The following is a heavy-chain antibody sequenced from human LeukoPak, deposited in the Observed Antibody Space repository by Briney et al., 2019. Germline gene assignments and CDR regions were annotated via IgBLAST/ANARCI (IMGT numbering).Heavy chain of an antibody. Sequence: PSETLSLTCTVSGGSISSYYWSWIRQPAGKGLEWIGRIYTSGSTNYNPSLKSRVTISVDTSKNQFSLKLSSVTAADTAVYYCAREGAAAGYYYYYYMDVWGKGTTVTISS. CDR3: AREGAAAGYYYYYYMDV. D-gene: IGHD6-13*01. J-gene: IGHJ6*03. V-gene: IGHV4-4*07. CDR2: IYTSGST. CDR1: GGSISSYY.